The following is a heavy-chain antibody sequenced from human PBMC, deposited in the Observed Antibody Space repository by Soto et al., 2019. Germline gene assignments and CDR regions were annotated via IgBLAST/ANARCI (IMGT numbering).Heavy chain of an antibody. CDR2: IWYDGSNK. Sequence: QVQLVESGGGVVQPGRSLRLSCAASGFTFSSYGMHWVRQAPGKGLEWVAVIWYDGSNKYYADSVKGRFTISRDNSKNTLYLQMNSLRAEDTAVYYCARDGGGVTVTTDYYFDYWGQGTLVTVSS. CDR3: ARDGGGVTVTTDYYFDY. V-gene: IGHV3-33*01. J-gene: IGHJ4*02. D-gene: IGHD4-17*01. CDR1: GFTFSSYG.